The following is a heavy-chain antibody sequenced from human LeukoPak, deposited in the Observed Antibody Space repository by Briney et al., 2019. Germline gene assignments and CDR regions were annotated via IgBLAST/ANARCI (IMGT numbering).Heavy chain of an antibody. CDR1: GFTVSSNE. Sequence: GGSLRLSCAASGFTVSSNEMSWVRQAPGKGLEWVSSISGGSTYYADSRKGRFTISRDNSKNTLHLQMNCLRAEDTAVYYCKSRPNIKGIITIFGVVIMPYYYYYYYMDVWGKGTTVTVSS. J-gene: IGHJ6*03. D-gene: IGHD3-3*01. V-gene: IGHV3-38-3*01. CDR2: ISGGST. CDR3: KSRPNIKGIITIFGVVIMPYYYYYYYMDV.